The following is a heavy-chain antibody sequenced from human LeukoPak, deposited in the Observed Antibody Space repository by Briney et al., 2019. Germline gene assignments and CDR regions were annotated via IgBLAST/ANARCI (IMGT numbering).Heavy chain of an antibody. CDR1: GGSISSSNYY. V-gene: IGHV4-39*01. CDR3: ARAVTEYSSSSPFNY. Sequence: SETLSLTCTVSGGSISSSNYYWGWVRQPPGKGLEWIGSIYYSGRTYYNPSLKSRVTISVDTSKNQFSLKLSSVTAADTAVYYCARAVTEYSSSSPFNYWGRGTLVTVSS. CDR2: IYYSGRT. J-gene: IGHJ4*02. D-gene: IGHD6-6*01.